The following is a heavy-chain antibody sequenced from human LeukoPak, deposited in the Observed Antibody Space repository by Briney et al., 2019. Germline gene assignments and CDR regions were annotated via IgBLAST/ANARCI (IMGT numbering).Heavy chain of an antibody. J-gene: IGHJ4*02. CDR3: ARMTWIQR. D-gene: IGHD5-18*01. V-gene: IGHV4-59*01. CDR1: GGSISSYY. Sequence: PSETLFLTCTVSGGSISSYYWSWIRQPPGKGLEWIGYIYYSGSTNYNPSLKSRVTISVDTSKNQFSLKLSSVTAADTAVYYCARMTWIQRWGQGTLVTVSS. CDR2: IYYSGST.